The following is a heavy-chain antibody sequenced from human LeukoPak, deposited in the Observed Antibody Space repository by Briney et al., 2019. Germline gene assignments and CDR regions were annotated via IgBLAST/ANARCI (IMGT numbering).Heavy chain of an antibody. CDR2: ISYDGSNK. CDR1: GFTFSSYA. J-gene: IGHJ4*02. CDR3: AKDKAGSIAARPDDFDY. D-gene: IGHD6-6*01. V-gene: IGHV3-30-3*01. Sequence: GGSLRLSCAASGFTFSSYAMHWVRQAPGKGLEWVAVISYDGSNKYYADSVKGRFTISRDNSKNTLYLQMNSLRAEDTAVYYCAKDKAGSIAARPDDFDYWGQGTLVTVSS.